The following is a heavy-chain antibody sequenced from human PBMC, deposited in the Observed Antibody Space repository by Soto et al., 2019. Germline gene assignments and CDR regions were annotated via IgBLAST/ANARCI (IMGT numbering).Heavy chain of an antibody. J-gene: IGHJ6*02. CDR2: IFYSGSS. CDR3: ARYPVRGHSGPRESDMDV. V-gene: IGHV4-30-4*01. Sequence: SETLSLTCTVSGGSISSGDHYWSWIRQPPGKCLEWIGYIFYSGSSYYNPSHQIRLTISIVTSKNQFSLKLSSVTAAFTAVYYCARYPVRGHSGPRESDMDVWGQGTTVTVSS. CDR1: GGSISSGDHY. D-gene: IGHD5-12*01.